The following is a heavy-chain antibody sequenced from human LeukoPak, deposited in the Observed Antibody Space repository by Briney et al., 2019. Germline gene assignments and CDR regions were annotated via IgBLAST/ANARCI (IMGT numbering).Heavy chain of an antibody. CDR2: INHSGST. CDR3: ARGGGATNPFGY. D-gene: IGHD1-26*01. V-gene: IGHV4-34*01. J-gene: IGHJ4*02. CDR1: GGSFSGYY. Sequence: PSGTLSLTCAVSGGSFSGYYWSWIRQPPGKGLEWIGEINHSGSTNYNPSLKSRVTISVDTSKNQFSLKLSSVTAADTAVYYCARGGGATNPFGYWGQGTLVTVSS.